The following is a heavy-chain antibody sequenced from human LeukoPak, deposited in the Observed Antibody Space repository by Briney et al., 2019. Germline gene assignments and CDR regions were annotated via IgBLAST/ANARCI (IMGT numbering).Heavy chain of an antibody. D-gene: IGHD6-19*01. CDR3: ARVSRGSGWYVWFDP. CDR1: GGSISSDY. Sequence: PSETLSLTCTVSGGSISSDYWSWIRQPPGKGLEWIGYIYYSGSTNYNPSLKSRVTILVDTSKNQFSLKLSSVTAADTAVYYCARVSRGSGWYVWFDPWGQGTLVTVSS. J-gene: IGHJ5*02. V-gene: IGHV4-59*01. CDR2: IYYSGST.